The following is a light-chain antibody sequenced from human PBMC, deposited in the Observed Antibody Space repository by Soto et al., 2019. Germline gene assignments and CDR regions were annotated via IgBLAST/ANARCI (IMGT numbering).Light chain of an antibody. CDR2: QTS. CDR1: QYINTR. CDR3: HQRQSWPRT. V-gene: IGKV3-11*01. Sequence: IVLTQSPATLSSFPGDRVTLSCRASQYINTRLAWYQHRPGQAPRLLIYQTSIRAAGIPARFRASGTGTDFTLTISDVQPEDFAVYYCHQRQSWPRTFGQGTKVDIK. J-gene: IGKJ1*01.